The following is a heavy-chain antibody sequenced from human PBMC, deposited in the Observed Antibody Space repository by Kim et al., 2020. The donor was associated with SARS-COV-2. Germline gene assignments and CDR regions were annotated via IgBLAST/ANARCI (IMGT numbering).Heavy chain of an antibody. D-gene: IGHD6-13*01. CDR1: GYTFTSYG. J-gene: IGHJ5*02. CDR2: ISAYNGNT. V-gene: IGHV1-18*01. Sequence: ASVKVSCKASGYTFTSYGISWVRQAPGQGLEWMGWISAYNGNTNYAQKLQGRVTMTTDTSTSTAYMELRSLRSDDTAVYYCARAYSSSWYGNHWFDPWGQGTLVTVSS. CDR3: ARAYSSSWYGNHWFDP.